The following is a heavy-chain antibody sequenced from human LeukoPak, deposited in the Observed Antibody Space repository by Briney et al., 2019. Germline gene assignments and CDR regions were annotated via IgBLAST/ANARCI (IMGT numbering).Heavy chain of an antibody. D-gene: IGHD1-26*01. V-gene: IGHV4-4*02. J-gene: IGHJ4*02. CDR2: IYHSGST. CDR3: AREVAGIVGATAN. CDR1: GGSISSSNW. Sequence: SGTLSLTCAVSGGSISSSNWWSWVRQPPGKGLEWIGEIYHSGSTNYNPSLKSRVTISVDKSKNQFSLKLSSVTAADTAVYYCAREVAGIVGATANWGQGTLVTVSS.